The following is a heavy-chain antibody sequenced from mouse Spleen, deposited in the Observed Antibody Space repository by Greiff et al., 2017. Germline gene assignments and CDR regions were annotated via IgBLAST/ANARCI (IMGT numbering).Heavy chain of an antibody. CDR1: GYSITSDYA. D-gene: IGHD1-1*01. V-gene: IGHV3-2*02. CDR2: ISYSGST. J-gene: IGHJ4*01. CDR3: ARDTTLERAMDY. Sequence: EVQGVESGPGLVKPSQSLSLTCTVTGYSITSDYAWNWIRQFPGNKLEWMGYISYSGSTSYNPSLQSRISITRDTSKNQFFLQLNSVTTEDTATYYCARDTTLERAMDYWGQGTSVTLSS.